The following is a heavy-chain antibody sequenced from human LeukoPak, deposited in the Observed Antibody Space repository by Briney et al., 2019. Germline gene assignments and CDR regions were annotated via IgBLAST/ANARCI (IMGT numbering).Heavy chain of an antibody. CDR1: GGSISSGGYY. D-gene: IGHD5-12*01. CDR3: ARGPRGYSGYDY. Sequence: SQTLSLTCTVSGGSISSGGYYWSWLRPHPGKGLEWIGYIYYSGSTYYNPSLKSRVTISVDTSKNQFSLKLSSVTAADTAVYYCARGPRGYSGYDYWGQGTLVTVSS. J-gene: IGHJ4*02. CDR2: IYYSGST. V-gene: IGHV4-31*03.